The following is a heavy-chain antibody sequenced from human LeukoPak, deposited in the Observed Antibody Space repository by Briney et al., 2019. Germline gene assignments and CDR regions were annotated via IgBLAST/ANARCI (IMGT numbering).Heavy chain of an antibody. CDR1: GFTFSSYA. J-gene: IGHJ4*02. CDR2: IRGSGGST. CDR3: AKDREVVAATRFFDY. Sequence: PGGSLRLSCAPSGFTFSSYAMSWVRHAPGKGLEWVSAIRGSGGSTYYADSVKGRFTISRDNAKNTLYLQMNSLRAEDTAVYYCAKDREVVAATRFFDYWGQGTLVTVSS. V-gene: IGHV3-23*01. D-gene: IGHD2-15*01.